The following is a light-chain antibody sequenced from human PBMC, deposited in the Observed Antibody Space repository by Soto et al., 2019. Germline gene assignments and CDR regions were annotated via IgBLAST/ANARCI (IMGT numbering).Light chain of an antibody. V-gene: IGLV2-14*01. Sequence: QSALTQPASVSGSPGQSITIPCSGRSSDLGGLNYVSWYQQHPGKVPKLIIYKVDNRPSGISDRFSASKSGNTASLTISGLQAEDEAHYYCSSYAGSYSWVFGGGTKLTVL. J-gene: IGLJ3*02. CDR1: SSDLGGLNY. CDR2: KVD. CDR3: SSYAGSYSWV.